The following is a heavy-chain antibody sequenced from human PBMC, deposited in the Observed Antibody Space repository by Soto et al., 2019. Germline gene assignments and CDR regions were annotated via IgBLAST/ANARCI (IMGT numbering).Heavy chain of an antibody. CDR1: GGSIISDY. Sequence: SETLSLTCTVSGGSIISDYWSWSLQPPWQGLEWVGYVYNNGGTKYNPSLKSRVTISVDTSNNQFSLKLTSVTAADTVVYYCARGYFYDNSDYLAAFDVWSQGTIVTVSS. CDR3: ARGYFYDNSDYLAAFDV. D-gene: IGHD3-22*01. V-gene: IGHV4-59*01. CDR2: VYNNGGT. J-gene: IGHJ3*01.